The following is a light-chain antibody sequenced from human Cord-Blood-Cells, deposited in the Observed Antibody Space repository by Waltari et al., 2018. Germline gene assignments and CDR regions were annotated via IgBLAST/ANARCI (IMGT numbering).Light chain of an antibody. CDR3: QQYNSYSQT. Sequence: DIQMTQSPSTLSASVGERVPITCRASQSISSWLAWYQQKPGKAPKLLIYDASSLESGVPARFSGSGSGTEFTRTISSLQPDDFATYYCQQYNSYSQTCGQGTKVEIK. V-gene: IGKV1-5*01. CDR1: QSISSW. J-gene: IGKJ1*01. CDR2: DAS.